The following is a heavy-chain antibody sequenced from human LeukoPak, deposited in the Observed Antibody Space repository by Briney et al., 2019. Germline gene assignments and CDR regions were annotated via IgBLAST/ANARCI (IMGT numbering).Heavy chain of an antibody. CDR3: ARDTIFGPFADPSGYMDV. Sequence: PSETLSLTCTVSGGSISSSSYYWGWIRQPPGKGLECIGSIYYSGSTYYNPSLKSRVTISVDTSKNQFSLKLSSVTAADTAVYYCARDTIFGPFADPSGYMDVWGKGTTVTVSS. CDR2: IYYSGST. J-gene: IGHJ6*03. D-gene: IGHD3-3*01. CDR1: GGSISSSSYY. V-gene: IGHV4-39*02.